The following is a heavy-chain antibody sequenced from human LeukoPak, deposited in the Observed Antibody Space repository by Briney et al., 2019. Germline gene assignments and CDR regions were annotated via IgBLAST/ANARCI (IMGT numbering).Heavy chain of an antibody. CDR2: IYTSGST. CDR3: AGKGPSEMATSDY. J-gene: IGHJ4*02. V-gene: IGHV4-61*02. D-gene: IGHD5-24*01. Sequence: ASETLSLTCTVSGGSISSGSYYWSWIRQPAGKGLEWIGRIYTSGSTNYNPSLKSRVTISVDTSKNQFSLKLSSVTAADTAVYYCAGKGPSEMATSDYWGQGTLVTVSS. CDR1: GGSISSGSYY.